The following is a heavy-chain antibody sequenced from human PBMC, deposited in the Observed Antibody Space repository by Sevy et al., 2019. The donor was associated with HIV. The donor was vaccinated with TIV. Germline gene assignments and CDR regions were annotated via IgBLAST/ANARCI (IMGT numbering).Heavy chain of an antibody. D-gene: IGHD6-13*01. CDR2: ISDDGSDK. CDR3: ANSRGRYEGSSWLYYYYLLDV. V-gene: IGHV3-30*18. CDR1: GFSFSRHG. Sequence: GGSLRLSCVASGFSFSRHGMRWVRQAPGKGLEWVAVISDDGSDKQYADSVKGRFTISRDNSKDTLYLQMNSLRLEDTAIYYCANSRGRYEGSSWLYYYYLLDVWGQGTTVTVSS. J-gene: IGHJ6*02.